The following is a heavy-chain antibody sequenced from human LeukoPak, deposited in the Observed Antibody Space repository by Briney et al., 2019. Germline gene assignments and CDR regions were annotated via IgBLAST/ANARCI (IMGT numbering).Heavy chain of an antibody. J-gene: IGHJ4*02. Sequence: GGSLRLSCAASGFTFSSYSMNWVRQAPGKGLEWVSYISSSSSTIYYADSVKGRFTISRDNAKNSLYLQMNRLRAEDTAVYYCARETSGTTMFNYFDYWGQGTLVTVSS. CDR3: ARETSGTTMFNYFDY. CDR1: GFTFSSYS. V-gene: IGHV3-48*04. D-gene: IGHD1-1*01. CDR2: ISSSSSTI.